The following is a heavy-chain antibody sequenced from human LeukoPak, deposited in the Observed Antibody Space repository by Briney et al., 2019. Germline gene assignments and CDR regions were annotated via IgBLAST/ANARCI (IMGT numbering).Heavy chain of an antibody. CDR3: AKVALFSGYYPPFDY. CDR1: GFTFSNYG. J-gene: IGHJ4*02. D-gene: IGHD3-22*01. CDR2: ISYVGSNE. Sequence: GGSLRLSCTASGFTFSNYGMHWVRQAPGKGLEWVAVISYVGSNEYYADSVKGRFTISRDNSKNTLFLQMNSLRPEDTAVYHCAKVALFSGYYPPFDYWGQGTLVTVSS. V-gene: IGHV3-30*18.